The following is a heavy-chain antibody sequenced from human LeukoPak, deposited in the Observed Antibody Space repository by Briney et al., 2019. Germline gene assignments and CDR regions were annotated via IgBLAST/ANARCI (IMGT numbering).Heavy chain of an antibody. Sequence: GESLKISCKGSGYKFNAYWIAWVRQLPGKGLEWMGIIYPDDSDTRYSPSFQGQVTISADKSVSIAYLQWSSLKASDTAMYYCARPNITSYYDSRGYDAFDVWGQGTMVIVSS. J-gene: IGHJ3*01. D-gene: IGHD3-22*01. CDR2: IYPDDSDT. CDR1: GYKFNAYW. CDR3: ARPNITSYYDSRGYDAFDV. V-gene: IGHV5-51*01.